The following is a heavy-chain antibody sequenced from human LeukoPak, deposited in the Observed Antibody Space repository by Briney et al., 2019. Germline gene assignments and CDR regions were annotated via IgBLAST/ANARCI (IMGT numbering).Heavy chain of an antibody. CDR1: GGTFSSYA. CDR2: IIPILGIA. J-gene: IGHJ4*02. CDR3: ARGHSSSWYNYYFDY. Sequence: SVKVSCKASGGTFSSYAISWVRQAPGQGLEWMGRIIPILGIANYAQKFQGRVTITADKSTSTAYMELSSLRSEDTAVYYCARGHSSSWYNYYFDYWGQGTLVTVSS. V-gene: IGHV1-69*04. D-gene: IGHD6-13*01.